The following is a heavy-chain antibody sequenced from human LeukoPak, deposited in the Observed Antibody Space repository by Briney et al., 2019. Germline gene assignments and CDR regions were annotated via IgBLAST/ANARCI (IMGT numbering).Heavy chain of an antibody. J-gene: IGHJ4*02. V-gene: IGHV3-7*01. CDR3: AREGYYDSSGYYYTEGKYFDY. CDR1: GFTFSSYW. CDR2: IKQDGSEK. Sequence: PGGSLRLSCAASGFTFSSYWMSWVRQALGKGLEWVANIKQDGSEKYYVDSVKGRFTISRDNAKNSLYLQMNSLRAEDTAVYYCAREGYYDSSGYYYTEGKYFDYWGQGTLVTVSS. D-gene: IGHD3-22*01.